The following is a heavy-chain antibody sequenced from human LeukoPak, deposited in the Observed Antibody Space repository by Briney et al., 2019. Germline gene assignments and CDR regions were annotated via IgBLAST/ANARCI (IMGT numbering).Heavy chain of an antibody. D-gene: IGHD5-18*01. V-gene: IGHV3-64*01. CDR1: GFTFSSYA. Sequence: PGGSLRLSCAASGFTFSSYAMHWVRQAPGKGLEYVSAISSNGGSTYYANSVKGRFTISRDNSKNMLYLQMGSLRAEDMAVYYCAREGYSYGYGIDYWGQGTLVTVSS. CDR2: ISSNGGST. J-gene: IGHJ4*02. CDR3: AREGYSYGYGIDY.